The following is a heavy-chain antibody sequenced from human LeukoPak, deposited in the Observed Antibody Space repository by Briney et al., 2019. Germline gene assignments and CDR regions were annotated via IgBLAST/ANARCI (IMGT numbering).Heavy chain of an antibody. V-gene: IGHV3-9*01. CDR1: GFTFDDYA. D-gene: IGHD6-19*01. Sequence: PGGSLRLSCAASGFTFDDYAMHWVRQAPGKGLEWVSGISWNSGSIGYADSVKGRFTISRDNAKNSLYLQMNSLRAEDTALYYCAKNNRAGAAGGGFDYWGRGTLVTVSS. J-gene: IGHJ4*02. CDR3: AKNNRAGAAGGGFDY. CDR2: ISWNSGSI.